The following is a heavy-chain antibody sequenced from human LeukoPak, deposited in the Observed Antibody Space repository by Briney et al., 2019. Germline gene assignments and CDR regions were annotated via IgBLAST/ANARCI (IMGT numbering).Heavy chain of an antibody. Sequence: GGSLRLSCAASGFTVSSNYMSWVRQAPGKGLEWVSVIYRGGSTDHADSVKGRFTISRDNSKNTLYLQMNNLRAEDTAMYYCARDSSGWYGNFDYWGQGTLVTVSS. D-gene: IGHD6-19*01. CDR2: IYRGGST. J-gene: IGHJ4*02. CDR3: ARDSSGWYGNFDY. CDR1: GFTVSSNY. V-gene: IGHV3-66*01.